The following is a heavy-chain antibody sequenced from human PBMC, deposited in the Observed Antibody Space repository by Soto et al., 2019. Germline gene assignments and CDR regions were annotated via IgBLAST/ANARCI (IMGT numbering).Heavy chain of an antibody. D-gene: IGHD2-15*01. CDR3: ARLQVVDLVFINIDLNRMDV. CDR2: IDSSGNSI. Sequence: EVQLVESGGGLVQPGGSLRLSCSSSGFTSSTHSMNWVRQAPGKGLEWVARIDSSGNSIYYADSVKGRFAVSRDNANSSLFLQMNILRDEDTAVYYCARLQVVDLVFINIDLNRMDVWGQGTTVVASS. J-gene: IGHJ6*02. CDR1: GFTSSTHS. V-gene: IGHV3-48*02.